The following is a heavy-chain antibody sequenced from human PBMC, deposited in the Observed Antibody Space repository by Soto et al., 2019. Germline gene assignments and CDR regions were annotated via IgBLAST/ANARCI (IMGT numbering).Heavy chain of an antibody. CDR2: IYHSGST. CDR3: ARVYYYDSSGYWFDP. V-gene: IGHV4-4*02. CDR1: GGSISSSNW. Sequence: SETLSLTCAVSGGSISSSNWWSWVRQPPGKGLEWIGEIYHSGSTNYNPSLKSRVTISVDKSKNQFSLKLSSVTAADTAVYYCARVYYYDSSGYWFDPWGQGTLVTVSS. J-gene: IGHJ5*02. D-gene: IGHD3-22*01.